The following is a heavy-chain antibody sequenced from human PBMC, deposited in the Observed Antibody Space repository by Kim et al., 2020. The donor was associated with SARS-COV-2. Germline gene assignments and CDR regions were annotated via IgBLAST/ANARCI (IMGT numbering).Heavy chain of an antibody. D-gene: IGHD3-9*01. Sequence: PSLKSRVTISVDTSKNQFSLKLSSVTAADTAVYYCARHFDEFGGLTGYYQWGQGTLVTVSS. CDR3: ARHFDEFGGLTGYYQ. V-gene: IGHV4-39*01. J-gene: IGHJ4*02.